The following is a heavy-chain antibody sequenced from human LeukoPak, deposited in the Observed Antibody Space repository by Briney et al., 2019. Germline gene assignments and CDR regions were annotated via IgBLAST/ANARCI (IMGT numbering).Heavy chain of an antibody. CDR2: ISYDGSNK. V-gene: IGHV3-30-3*01. D-gene: IGHD3-10*01. Sequence: GRSLRLSCAASGFTFSSYAMHWVRQAPGKGLEWVAVISYDGSNKYYADSVKGRFTISRDNSKNTLYLQMNSLRAEDTAVYCCARDHYYGSVLDWWGQGTLVTVSS. CDR3: ARDHYYGSVLDW. J-gene: IGHJ4*02. CDR1: GFTFSSYA.